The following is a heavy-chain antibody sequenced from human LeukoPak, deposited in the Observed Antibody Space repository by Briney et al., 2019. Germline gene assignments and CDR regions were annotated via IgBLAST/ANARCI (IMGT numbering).Heavy chain of an antibody. D-gene: IGHD2-2*01. Sequence: ASVKVSCKASGYTFTGYYMHWVRQAPGQGLEWVGWINPNSGGTNYAQKFQGRVTMTRDTSISTAYMELSRLRSDDTAVYYCARGPYRVVVVPAAMLGGDYWGQGTLVTVSS. V-gene: IGHV1-2*02. J-gene: IGHJ4*02. CDR2: INPNSGGT. CDR1: GYTFTGYY. CDR3: ARGPYRVVVVPAAMLGGDY.